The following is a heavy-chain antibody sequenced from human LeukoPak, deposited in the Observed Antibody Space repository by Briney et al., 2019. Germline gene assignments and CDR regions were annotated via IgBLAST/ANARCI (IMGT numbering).Heavy chain of an antibody. D-gene: IGHD4-17*01. CDR2: ITTYNGNT. CDR1: VYTFTSYP. V-gene: IGHV1-18*01. J-gene: IGHJ4*02. Sequence: GASVKVSCKASVYTFTSYPISWVRQAPGQGLEWMGWITTYNGNTNYAQKLQGRVTMTQDTSTSTAYMDLRGLRSDDTAVYYCARGYDYGDYVGDFDYWGQGTLVTVSS. CDR3: ARGYDYGDYVGDFDY.